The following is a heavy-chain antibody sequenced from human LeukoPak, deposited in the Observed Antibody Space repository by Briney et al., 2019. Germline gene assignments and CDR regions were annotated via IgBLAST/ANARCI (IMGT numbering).Heavy chain of an antibody. D-gene: IGHD5-18*01. V-gene: IGHV1-8*01. CDR1: GYTFTNFG. J-gene: IGHJ4*02. CDR2: MNPVSGKA. Sequence: ASVKVSCKASGYTFTNFGINWVRQAPGQGLEWMGWMNPVSGKAGSAQKFQGRVTLTRDTSINTAYMEVSSLTSDDTAFYYCARAPMGTAPLYWGQGTLVTVSS. CDR3: ARAPMGTAPLY.